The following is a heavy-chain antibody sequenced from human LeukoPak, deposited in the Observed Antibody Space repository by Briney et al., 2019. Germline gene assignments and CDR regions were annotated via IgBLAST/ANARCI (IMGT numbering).Heavy chain of an antibody. V-gene: IGHV3-23*01. CDR1: GFTFSSYG. CDR2: ISGSGVST. J-gene: IGHJ4*02. Sequence: GGSLRLSCAASGFTFSSYGMSWVRQAPGKGLEWVSAISGSGVSTYYADSVKGRFIISRDTSKNTLYLQMNSLRADDTAVYYCSKWKAIVLVPAARSPIDYWGQGTLVTVSS. D-gene: IGHD2-2*01. CDR3: SKWKAIVLVPAARSPIDY.